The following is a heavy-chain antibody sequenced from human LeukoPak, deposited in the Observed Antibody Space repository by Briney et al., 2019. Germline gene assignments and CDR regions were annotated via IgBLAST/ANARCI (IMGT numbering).Heavy chain of an antibody. CDR3: ARALITFGAAVAKGFDC. J-gene: IGHJ4*02. CDR2: IYYSGNT. CDR1: GGSISHYY. Sequence: SETLSLTCTVSGGSISHYYWSWIRQPPGKGLEWIGYIYYSGNTDYNPSLESRVAMSLDTSKNQFSLNLNSVTAADTAVYYCARALITFGAAVAKGFDCWGQGTLVTVSS. D-gene: IGHD3-16*01. V-gene: IGHV4-59*01.